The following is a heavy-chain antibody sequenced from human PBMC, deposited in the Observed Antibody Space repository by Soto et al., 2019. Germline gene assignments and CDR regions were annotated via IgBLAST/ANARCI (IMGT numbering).Heavy chain of an antibody. V-gene: IGHV4-59*13. CDR3: ARGYDSSGYYLSYNWFDP. CDR1: VGSISSYY. CDR2: IYYSGST. J-gene: IGHJ5*02. D-gene: IGHD3-22*01. Sequence: AETLSLTCTVSVGSISSYYWSWIRQPPGKGLEWIGYIYYSGSTNYNPSLKSRVTISVDTSKNQFSLKLSSVTAADTAVYYCARGYDSSGYYLSYNWFDPWGQGTLVTVSS.